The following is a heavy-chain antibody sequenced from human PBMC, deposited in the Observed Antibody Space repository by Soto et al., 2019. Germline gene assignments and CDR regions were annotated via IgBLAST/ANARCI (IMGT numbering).Heavy chain of an antibody. J-gene: IGHJ4*02. D-gene: IGHD6-25*01. Sequence: SETLSLTCTVSGGSISGYYWSWIRQPPGKGLEWIGYMYNTGSTVYNPSFKSRVTISVDTSKNQFSLKLSSVTAADTAVYYCASGYSGDFEYWGQGTLVTVSS. V-gene: IGHV4-59*01. CDR1: GGSISGYY. CDR3: ASGYSGDFEY. CDR2: MYNTGST.